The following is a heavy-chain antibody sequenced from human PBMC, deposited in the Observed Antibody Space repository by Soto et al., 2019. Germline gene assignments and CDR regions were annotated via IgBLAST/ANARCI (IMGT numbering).Heavy chain of an antibody. CDR3: AREGIYCSSTSCYEGYYYYMDV. CDR2: ISFDGSEK. J-gene: IGHJ6*03. V-gene: IGHV3-30*03. Sequence: PGGSLRLSCAASGFSFNNYGIHWARQAPGKGLEWVAVISFDGSEKYYGDSVKGRFTLSRDNSKNTVYLQMNSLRAEDTAVYYCAREGIYCSSTSCYEGYYYYMDVWGKGTTVTVSS. CDR1: GFSFNNYG. D-gene: IGHD2-2*01.